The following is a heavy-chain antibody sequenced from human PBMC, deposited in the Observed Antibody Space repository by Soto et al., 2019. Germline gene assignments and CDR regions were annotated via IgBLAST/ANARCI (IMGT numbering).Heavy chain of an antibody. CDR1: GFTFDDYT. CDR2: ISWDGGST. J-gene: IGHJ6*02. D-gene: IGHD5-18*01. CDR3: AKDLGYSYGYGYYYGMDV. Sequence: GGSLRLSCAASGFTFDDYTMHWVRQAPGKGLEWVSLISWDGGSTYYADSVKGRFTISRDNSKNSLYLQMNSLRTEDTALYYCAKDLGYSYGYGYYYGMDVWGQGTTVTVSS. V-gene: IGHV3-43*01.